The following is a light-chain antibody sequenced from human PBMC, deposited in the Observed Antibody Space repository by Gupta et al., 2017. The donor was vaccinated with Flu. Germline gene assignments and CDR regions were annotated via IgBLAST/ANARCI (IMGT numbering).Light chain of an antibody. CDR3: QQLRSYSIT. Sequence: GDRVTITCRASQNIRNSLVWYQQKLRKSPELLIYDSSTLQSGVPSRFSGSGSGTDFTLTISSLQPEDFATYYCQQLRSYSITFGQGTRLEIK. J-gene: IGKJ5*01. CDR1: QNIRNS. CDR2: DSS. V-gene: IGKV1-9*01.